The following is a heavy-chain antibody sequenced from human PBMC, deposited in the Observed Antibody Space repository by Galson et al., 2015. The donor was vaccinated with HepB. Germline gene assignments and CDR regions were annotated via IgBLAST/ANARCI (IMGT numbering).Heavy chain of an antibody. Sequence: SVKVSCKASGGTFSNYAISWVRQAPGQGLEWMGGIIPIFGSPNYAQNFQGRVTITADESTSTAYMELSSLRSEDTAVYYCARHKRTSGTYYFDSWGQGTLVTVSS. CDR2: IIPIFGSP. J-gene: IGHJ4*02. D-gene: IGHD1-26*01. V-gene: IGHV1-69*13. CDR3: ARHKRTSGTYYFDS. CDR1: GGTFSNYA.